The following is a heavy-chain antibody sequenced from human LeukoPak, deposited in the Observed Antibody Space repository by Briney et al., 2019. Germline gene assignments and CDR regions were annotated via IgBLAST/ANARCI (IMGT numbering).Heavy chain of an antibody. CDR2: IYTRGST. CDR3: ARSYSSPRRYDTDY. D-gene: IGHD6-13*01. V-gene: IGHV4-4*07. J-gene: IGHJ4*02. Sequence: SETLSLTCTVSGGSINNYYWSWIRQPAGKGLEWIGRIYTRGSTNYNPSLKSRVTISVDTSNNQFSLKLSSVTAADTAVYFCARSYSSPRRYDTDYWGQGTLVTVSS. CDR1: GGSINNYY.